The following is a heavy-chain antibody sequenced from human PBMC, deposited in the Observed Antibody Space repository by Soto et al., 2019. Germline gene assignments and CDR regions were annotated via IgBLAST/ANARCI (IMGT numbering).Heavy chain of an antibody. D-gene: IGHD6-6*01. CDR3: ARAYGGWSSSSGFNWFDP. V-gene: IGHV1-69*01. CDR1: AGSFISDA. Sequence: SVMVSCWASAGSFISDAIIWVRQAPGEGLEWMGGSIPIFGTANDAQKFQGRGTITADDSTSTAYMELRRLRSEDTAVYYCARAYGGWSSSSGFNWFDPWGQGTLVTVSS. J-gene: IGHJ5*02. CDR2: SIPIFGTA.